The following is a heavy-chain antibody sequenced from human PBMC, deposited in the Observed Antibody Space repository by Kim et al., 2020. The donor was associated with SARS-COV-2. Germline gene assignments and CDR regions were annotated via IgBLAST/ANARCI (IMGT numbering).Heavy chain of an antibody. D-gene: IGHD6-6*01. Sequence: SETLSLTCAVYGGSFSGYYWSWIRQPPGKGLEWIGEINHSGSTNYNPSLKSRVTISVDTSKNQFSLKLSSVTAADTAVYYCARRGLETSNSSSPYYYYYGMDVWGQGTTVTVSS. J-gene: IGHJ6*02. V-gene: IGHV4-34*01. CDR1: GGSFSGYY. CDR3: ARRGLETSNSSSPYYYYYGMDV. CDR2: INHSGST.